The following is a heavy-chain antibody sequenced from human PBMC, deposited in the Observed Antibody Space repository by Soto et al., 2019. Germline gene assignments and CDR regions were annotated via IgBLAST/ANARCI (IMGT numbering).Heavy chain of an antibody. CDR1: GGSISSGGYS. J-gene: IGHJ5*02. V-gene: IGHV4-30-2*01. Sequence: NPSETLSLTCAVSGGSISSGGYSWSWIRQPPGKGLEWIGYIYHSGSTYYNPSLKSRVTISVDRSKNQFSLKLSSVTAADTAVYYCARGLGRYYDILTAHTGWFDPWGQGTLVTVSS. CDR2: IYHSGST. CDR3: ARGLGRYYDILTAHTGWFDP. D-gene: IGHD3-9*01.